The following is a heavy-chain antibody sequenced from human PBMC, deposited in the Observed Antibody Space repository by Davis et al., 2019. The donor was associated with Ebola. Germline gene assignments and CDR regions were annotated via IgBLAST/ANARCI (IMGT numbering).Heavy chain of an antibody. V-gene: IGHV3-7*03. CDR1: GFAFRSYW. Sequence: GESLKISCAASGFAFRSYWMSWVRQAPGKGLEWVANTNQDGRDKYYVDSVRGRFTISRDDAKNSMYLHMNSLRPEDTGMYYCARDWRVEPAAMVGYYYSGMDVWGKGTTVTVSS. CDR3: ARDWRVEPAAMVGYYYSGMDV. D-gene: IGHD2-2*01. CDR2: TNQDGRDK. J-gene: IGHJ6*04.